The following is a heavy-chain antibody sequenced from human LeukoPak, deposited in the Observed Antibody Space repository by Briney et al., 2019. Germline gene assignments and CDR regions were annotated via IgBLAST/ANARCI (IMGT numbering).Heavy chain of an antibody. Sequence: GGSLRLSCVASGFTFRLYVMTWVRQAPGKGLEWVSAITGSGGSIYYADSVRGRFTISRDNSENTLYLQMNSLRAEDTAVYYCAHPSTPDYGGLDYWGQGTLVTVSS. CDR3: AHPSTPDYGGLDY. V-gene: IGHV3-23*01. CDR1: GFTFRLYV. J-gene: IGHJ4*02. CDR2: ITGSGGSI. D-gene: IGHD4-17*01.